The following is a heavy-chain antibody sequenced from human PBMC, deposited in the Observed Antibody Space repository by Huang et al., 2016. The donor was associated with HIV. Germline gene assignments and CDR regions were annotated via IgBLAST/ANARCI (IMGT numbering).Heavy chain of an antibody. Sequence: EVQLLESGGGLVQPGGSLRLSCGDSGFTFSTYAMSWVRQAPGKGLEWVLGISGSGGGTYYADSVKGRFTISRDNSNNTLYLQMNSLRVEDTAVYYCAKGGGASPRLHAFDVWGQGTMVTVSS. CDR1: GFTFSTYA. J-gene: IGHJ3*01. V-gene: IGHV3-23*01. CDR2: ISGSGGGT. D-gene: IGHD5-18*01. CDR3: AKGGGASPRLHAFDV.